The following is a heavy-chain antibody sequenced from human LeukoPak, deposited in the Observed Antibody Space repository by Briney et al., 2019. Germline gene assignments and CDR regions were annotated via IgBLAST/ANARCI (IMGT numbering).Heavy chain of an antibody. D-gene: IGHD6-13*01. CDR1: GFTFSSYA. J-gene: IGHJ4*02. V-gene: IGHV3-23*01. CDR2: ISGSGGST. Sequence: PGGSLRLSCAASGFTFSSYAMSWVRQAPGKGLEWVSAISGSGGSTYYADSVKGRFIVSRDNSKSTLYLQMNSLRAEDTAVYYCAKEASRGIGAAVIYSSGYDYWGQGTLVTVSS. CDR3: AKEASRGIGAAVIYSSGYDY.